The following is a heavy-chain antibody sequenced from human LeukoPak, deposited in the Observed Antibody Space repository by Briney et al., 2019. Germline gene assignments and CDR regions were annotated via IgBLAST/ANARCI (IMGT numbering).Heavy chain of an antibody. V-gene: IGHV3-53*01. CDR2: IYSGGST. J-gene: IGHJ3*02. CDR3: ARDILSQGPDAFDI. CDR1: GFTFGDYA. D-gene: IGHD2/OR15-2a*01. Sequence: PGGSLRLSCTASGFTFGDYAMSWVRQAPGKGLEWVSVIYSGGSTYYADSVKGRFTISRDNSKNTLYLQMNSLRAEDTAVYYCARDILSQGPDAFDIWGQGTMVTVSS.